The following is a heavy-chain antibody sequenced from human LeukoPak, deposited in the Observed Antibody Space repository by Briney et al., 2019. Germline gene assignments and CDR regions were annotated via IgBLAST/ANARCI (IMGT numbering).Heavy chain of an antibody. Sequence: PGGSLRLSCAASGFTFSSYAMHWVRQAPGKGLEWVAVISYDGSNEYYADSVKGRFTISRDNSKNTLYLRMNSLRAEDTAVYYCAREEDDYGDYPDAFDIWGQGTMVTVSS. D-gene: IGHD4-17*01. CDR2: ISYDGSNE. V-gene: IGHV3-30-3*01. CDR3: AREEDDYGDYPDAFDI. CDR1: GFTFSSYA. J-gene: IGHJ3*02.